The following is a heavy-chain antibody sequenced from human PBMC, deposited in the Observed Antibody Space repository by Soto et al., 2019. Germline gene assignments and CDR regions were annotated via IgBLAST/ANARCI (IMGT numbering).Heavy chain of an antibody. V-gene: IGHV3-23*01. CDR2: ISDGGERT. D-gene: IGHD3-3*01. Sequence: EVQLLESGGDLVQPGGSLRLSCVASGFTFSDYVMSWVRQVPGKGLEWVYSISDGGERTDYRDSVRGRVTISRDNARFTLDLQMNSLRVADTAIYFCARERSTDFGLDVWGQGTTVTFSS. CDR1: GFTFSDYV. J-gene: IGHJ6*02. CDR3: ARERSTDFGLDV.